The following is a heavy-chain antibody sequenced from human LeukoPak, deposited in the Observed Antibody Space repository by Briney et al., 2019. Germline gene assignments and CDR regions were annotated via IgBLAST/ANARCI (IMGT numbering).Heavy chain of an antibody. CDR1: GGSISSSTYY. Sequence: NPSQTLSLTCTVSGGSISSSTYYWSWIRQPAGKGLEWIGSMYYSRSTYYNTSPKSRVTISVDTSKIQFPLRLSSVTAADTAVYYCVRGDTSSPYFDYWGQGTLVTVSS. V-gene: IGHV4-39*06. J-gene: IGHJ4*02. CDR3: VRGDTSSPYFDY. D-gene: IGHD6-6*01. CDR2: MYYSRST.